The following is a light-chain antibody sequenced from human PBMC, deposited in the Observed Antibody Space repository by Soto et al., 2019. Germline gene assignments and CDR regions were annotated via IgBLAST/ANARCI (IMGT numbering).Light chain of an antibody. Sequence: EIVLTQSPGTLSLSPGERATLSCRASQSVSSSYLAWYQQKPGQAPRLLIYGASSRATGIPDRFSGSGSGTDFTLTIRRLEPEDFAVYYGQQYGSSAAFGPGTKVDIK. CDR3: QQYGSSAA. V-gene: IGKV3-20*01. CDR1: QSVSSSY. CDR2: GAS. J-gene: IGKJ3*01.